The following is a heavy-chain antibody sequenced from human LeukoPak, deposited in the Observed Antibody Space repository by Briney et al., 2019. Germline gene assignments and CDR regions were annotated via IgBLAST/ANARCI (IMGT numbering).Heavy chain of an antibody. Sequence: SETLSLTCGVSGGSMSSSRYYWGWIRQPPGKGLEWIGTIYYNGTTYYNPSLKSRVAISVDTSKNQFSLKLESVIAEDTSVYHCASGDYFSGWWLYFDRWGQGTLVTVSS. CDR1: GGSMSSSRYY. CDR2: IYYNGTT. D-gene: IGHD6-19*01. J-gene: IGHJ4*02. V-gene: IGHV4-39*01. CDR3: ASGDYFSGWWLYFDR.